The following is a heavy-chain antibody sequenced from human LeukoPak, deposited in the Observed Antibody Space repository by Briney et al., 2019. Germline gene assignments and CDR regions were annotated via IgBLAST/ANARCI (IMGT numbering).Heavy chain of an antibody. CDR2: IKEDGTET. J-gene: IGHJ5*02. CDR3: AKDPRGYSLNWFDP. Sequence: GGSLRLSCAASGFMFSSNWMSWVRLAPGKGLEWVANIKEDGTETYYVDSVKGRFTISRDNSKNTLYLQMNSLRAEDTAVYYCAKDPRGYSLNWFDPWGQGTLVTVSS. CDR1: GFMFSSNW. D-gene: IGHD5-18*01. V-gene: IGHV3-7*03.